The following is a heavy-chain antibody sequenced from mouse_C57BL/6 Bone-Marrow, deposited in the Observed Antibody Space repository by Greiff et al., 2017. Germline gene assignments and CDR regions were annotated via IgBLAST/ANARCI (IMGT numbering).Heavy chain of an antibody. V-gene: IGHV1-55*01. D-gene: IGHD2-3*01. CDR2: IYPGSGST. J-gene: IGHJ2*01. CDR3: ARVDTRNFFDY. CDR1: GYTFTSYW. Sequence: VQLQQPGAELVKPGASVKMSCTASGYTFTSYWITWVKQRPGQGLEWIGDIYPGSGSTNYNEKFKSKATLTVDTSTSTAYLQLSSLTSEDSAVYYGARVDTRNFFDYWGQGTTLTVSS.